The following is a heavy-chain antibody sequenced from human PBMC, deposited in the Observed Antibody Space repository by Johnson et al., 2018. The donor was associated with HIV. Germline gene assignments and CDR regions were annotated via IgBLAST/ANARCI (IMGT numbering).Heavy chain of an antibody. J-gene: IGHJ3*02. Sequence: QVQLVESGGGVVQPGRSLRLSCAASGFTFSSYAMHWVRQAPGKGLDWVAVISYDGSNKYYADSVKGRFTISRDNSKNTLYLQMNSLRAEDRAVYYCAKLVGARDAFDIWGQGTMVTVSS. CDR2: ISYDGSNK. CDR3: AKLVGARDAFDI. D-gene: IGHD1-26*01. CDR1: GFTFSSYA. V-gene: IGHV3-30*04.